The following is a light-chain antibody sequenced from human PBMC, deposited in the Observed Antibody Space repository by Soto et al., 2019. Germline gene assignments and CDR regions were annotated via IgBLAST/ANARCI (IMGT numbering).Light chain of an antibody. Sequence: EIVLTQSPATLSLSPGERATLSCRASQSVSSYLAWYQQRPGQAPRLLIYGASRRATGIPDRFSGSGSGTDFTLTISRLEPEDFAVYYCQQSGRSPITFGQGTRLEIK. CDR3: QQSGRSPIT. CDR2: GAS. V-gene: IGKV3-20*01. J-gene: IGKJ5*01. CDR1: QSVSSY.